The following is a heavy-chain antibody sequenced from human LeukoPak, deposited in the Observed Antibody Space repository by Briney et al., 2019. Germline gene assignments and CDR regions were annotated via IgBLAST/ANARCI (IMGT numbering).Heavy chain of an antibody. Sequence: GESLKISCKGSGYSFTSYWIGWVRQMPGKGLEWMGIIYPGDSDTRYSPSFQGQVTISADKSISTAYLQWSSLKASDTAIYFCAGVVAATGGAFDIWGQGTMVTVSS. CDR2: IYPGDSDT. J-gene: IGHJ3*02. CDR3: AGVVAATGGAFDI. D-gene: IGHD2-15*01. CDR1: GYSFTSYW. V-gene: IGHV5-51*01.